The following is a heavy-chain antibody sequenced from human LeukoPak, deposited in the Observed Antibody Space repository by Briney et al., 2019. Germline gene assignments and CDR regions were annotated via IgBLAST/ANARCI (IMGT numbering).Heavy chain of an antibody. D-gene: IGHD1-26*01. CDR2: INPSGGST. CDR3: ARDRGYSGRGGAFDI. V-gene: IGHV1-46*01. CDR1: GYTFTSYY. J-gene: IGHJ3*02. Sequence: ASVKVSCKASGYTFTSYYMHWVRQAPGQGLEWMGIINPSGGSTSYAQKFQGRVTMTRDMSTSTVYMELSSLRSEDTAVYYCARDRGYSGRGGAFDIWGQGTMVTVSS.